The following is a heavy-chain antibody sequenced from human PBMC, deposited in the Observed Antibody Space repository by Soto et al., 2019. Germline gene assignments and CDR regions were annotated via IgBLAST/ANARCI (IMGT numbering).Heavy chain of an antibody. CDR1: GYTFTSYG. CDR3: ARDEDHWDQRFHYY. J-gene: IGHJ4*02. V-gene: IGHV1-18*01. Sequence: ASVKVSCKASGYTFTSYGISWVRQAPGQGLEWMGWISAYNGNTKYAQKLQGRVTMTTDTSTSTAYMELRSLRSDDTAVYYCARDEDHWDQRFHYYWGQGTLVTVSS. CDR2: ISAYNGNT. D-gene: IGHD7-27*01.